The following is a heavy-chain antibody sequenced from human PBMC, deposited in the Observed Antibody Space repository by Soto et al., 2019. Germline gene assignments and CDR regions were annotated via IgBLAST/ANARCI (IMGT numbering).Heavy chain of an antibody. Sequence: EVQLVESGGGLVQPGGSLRLSCAASGFTFSSYEMNWVRQAPGKGLEWVSYISSSGSTIYYADSVKGRFTISRDNAKNSLYLQMNSLRAEDTAVYYCARAHYDFWSGYSPDGMDVWGQGTTVTVSS. V-gene: IGHV3-48*03. CDR2: ISSSGSTI. CDR1: GFTFSSYE. CDR3: ARAHYDFWSGYSPDGMDV. D-gene: IGHD3-3*01. J-gene: IGHJ6*02.